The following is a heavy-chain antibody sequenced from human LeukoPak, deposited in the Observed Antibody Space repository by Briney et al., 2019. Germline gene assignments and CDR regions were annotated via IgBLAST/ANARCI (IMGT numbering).Heavy chain of an antibody. D-gene: IGHD3-10*01. Sequence: PSQTLSLTCAVSGGSISGGGYSWSWIRQPPGKGLEWIGYIYHSGSTYYNPSLKSRVTISVDRSKNQFSLKLSSVTAADTAVYYCARDRASYGSGSYYSFGWFDPWGQGTLVTVSS. J-gene: IGHJ5*02. CDR2: IYHSGST. CDR1: GGSISGGGYS. V-gene: IGHV4-30-2*01. CDR3: ARDRASYGSGSYYSFGWFDP.